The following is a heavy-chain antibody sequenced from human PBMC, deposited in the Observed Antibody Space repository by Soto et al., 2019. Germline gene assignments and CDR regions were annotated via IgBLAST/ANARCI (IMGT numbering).Heavy chain of an antibody. D-gene: IGHD3-22*01. J-gene: IGHJ3*02. V-gene: IGHV4-31*03. CDR2: IYYSGST. CDR1: GGSISSGGYY. Sequence: SETLSLTCTVSGGSISSGGYYWSWIRQHPGKGLEWIGYIYYSGSTYYNPSLKSRVTISVDTSKNQFSLKLSSVTAADTAVYYCARFPNLAYYYDSSGGRHALDIWGQGTMVTVSS. CDR3: ARFPNLAYYYDSSGGRHALDI.